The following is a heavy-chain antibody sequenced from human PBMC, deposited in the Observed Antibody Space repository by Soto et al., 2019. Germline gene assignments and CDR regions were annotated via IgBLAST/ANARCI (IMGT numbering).Heavy chain of an antibody. CDR2: IYYSGST. Sequence: SETLSLTCTVSGGSISSYYWSWIRQPPGKGLEWIGYIYYSGSTNYNPSLKSRVTISVDTSKNQFSLKLSSVTAADTAVYYCARVRGVTHYYYMDVWGKGTTVTVSS. CDR3: ARVRGVTHYYYMDV. CDR1: GGSISSYY. D-gene: IGHD5-18*01. V-gene: IGHV4-59*08. J-gene: IGHJ6*03.